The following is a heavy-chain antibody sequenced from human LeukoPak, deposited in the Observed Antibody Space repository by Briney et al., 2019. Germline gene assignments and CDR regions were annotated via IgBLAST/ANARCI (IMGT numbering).Heavy chain of an antibody. D-gene: IGHD2-15*01. CDR3: ARGGVLYC. V-gene: IGHV1-8*03. J-gene: IGHJ4*02. CDR1: GYAFTNYY. CDR2: MNPNSGNT. Sequence: ASVKVSCKASGYAFTNYYMHWVRHAPGQGLEWMGWMNPNSGNTGYAQKFQGRVTITRNTSISTAYMELSSLRSEDTAGYYCARGGVLYCWRGGALVTVSS.